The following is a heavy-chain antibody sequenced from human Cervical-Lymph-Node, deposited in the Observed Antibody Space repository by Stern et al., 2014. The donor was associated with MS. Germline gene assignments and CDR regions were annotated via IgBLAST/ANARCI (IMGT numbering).Heavy chain of an antibody. CDR1: GGSISTYY. V-gene: IGHV4-59*01. CDR2: IYYSGRT. D-gene: IGHD5-18*01. J-gene: IGHJ4*02. Sequence: VQLVESGPGLVKPSETLSLTCTVSGGSISTYYWSWIRQPPGKALEWIGYIYYSGRTNYNPSLKSRVTILVDTSKSQFSLKLSSVTAADTAVYYCARGRGYSYEFDYWGQGTLVTVSS. CDR3: ARGRGYSYEFDY.